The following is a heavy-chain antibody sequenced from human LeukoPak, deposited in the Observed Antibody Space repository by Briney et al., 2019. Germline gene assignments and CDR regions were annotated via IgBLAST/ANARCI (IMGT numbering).Heavy chain of an antibody. V-gene: IGHV3-9*01. CDR3: AKSAVDTATEYYFDY. Sequence: PGGSLRLSCAASGFTFDDYAMHWVRQAPGKGLEWVSGISWNSGSIGYADSVKGRFTISRDNAKNSLYLQMNSLRAEDTALYYCAKSAVDTATEYYFDYWGQGTLVTVSS. CDR1: GFTFDDYA. D-gene: IGHD5-18*01. J-gene: IGHJ4*02. CDR2: ISWNSGSI.